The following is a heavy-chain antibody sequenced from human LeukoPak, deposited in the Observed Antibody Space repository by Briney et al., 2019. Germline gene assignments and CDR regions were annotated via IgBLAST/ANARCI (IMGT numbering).Heavy chain of an antibody. CDR2: ISSSSSYT. V-gene: IGHV3-11*06. Sequence: GGSLRLSCAASGFTFSDYYMSWIRQAPGKGLEWVPYISSSSSYTNYADSVKGRFTISRDNAKNSLYLQMNSLRAEDTAVYYCARVQCSGGSCPVDWFDPWGQGTLVTVSS. CDR3: ARVQCSGGSCPVDWFDP. J-gene: IGHJ5*02. CDR1: GFTFSDYY. D-gene: IGHD2-15*01.